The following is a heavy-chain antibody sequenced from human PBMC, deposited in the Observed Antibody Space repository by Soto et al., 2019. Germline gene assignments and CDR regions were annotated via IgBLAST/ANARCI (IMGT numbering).Heavy chain of an antibody. CDR3: ARAFYPLASYFDP. CDR2: VSGSNGNT. V-gene: IGHV1-18*04. CDR1: GYTFINHG. J-gene: IGHJ4*02. Sequence: QVQLVQSEAEVKKPGASVKVSCEASGYTFINHGISWVRQAPGQGLEWMGWVSGSNGNTKYAQKFQGRVTMTTETSTRTAHMERRNLRSDDTAVYVCARAFYPLASYFDPWGQGTRVTVSS.